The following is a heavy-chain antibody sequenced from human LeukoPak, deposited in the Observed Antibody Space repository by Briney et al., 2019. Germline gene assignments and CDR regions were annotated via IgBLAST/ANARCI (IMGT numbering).Heavy chain of an antibody. CDR2: IYYSGST. V-gene: IGHV4-39*01. D-gene: IGHD3-22*01. CDR3: ARMVVVITFYYYYGMDV. J-gene: IGHJ6*02. CDR1: GGSISSSSYY. Sequence: SETLSLTCTVPGGSISSSSYYWGWIRQPPGKGLEWIGSIYYSGSTYYNPSLKSRVTISVDTSKNQFSLKLSSVTAADTAVYYCARMVVVITFYYYYGMDVWGQGTTVTVSS.